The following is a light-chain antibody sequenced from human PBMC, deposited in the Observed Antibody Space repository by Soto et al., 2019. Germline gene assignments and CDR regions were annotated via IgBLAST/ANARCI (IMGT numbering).Light chain of an antibody. CDR2: GIS. V-gene: IGKV3-15*01. CDR1: QSVSSN. CDR3: QQHHNWPLT. J-gene: IGKJ4*01. Sequence: EIVMTQSPATLSVSPGERATLSCRASQSVSSNLAWYQQKPGQAPRLLMYGISTRATGIPARFSGSGSGTEFTVTTSGLKSEDFAIYYCQQHHNWPLTFGGGTKVEIK.